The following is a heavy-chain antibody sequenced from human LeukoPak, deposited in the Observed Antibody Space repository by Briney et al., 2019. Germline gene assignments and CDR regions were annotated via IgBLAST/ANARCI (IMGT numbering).Heavy chain of an antibody. CDR1: GFTFSSYA. CDR2: ISGSGGST. V-gene: IGHV3-23*01. D-gene: IGHD2-2*01. Sequence: GGSLRLSCAASGFTFSSYAMSWVRQAPGKGLEWVSAISGSGGSTYYADSVKGRFTISKDNSKNTLYLQMNSLRAEDTAVYYCAKDGCSSTSCYVYYYYYGMDVWGQGTTVTVSS. CDR3: AKDGCSSTSCYVYYYYYGMDV. J-gene: IGHJ6*02.